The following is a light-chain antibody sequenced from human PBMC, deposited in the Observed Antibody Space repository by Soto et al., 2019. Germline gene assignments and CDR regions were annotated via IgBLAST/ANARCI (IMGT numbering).Light chain of an antibody. CDR2: RAA. Sequence: DIQMTQSPSTLSASVGDRVTVTCRASESVSDYLAWYQQKPGKAPKLLIYRAARLESEVPSRFSGSGSGTSFTLSISSLQPDDFATYYCQQYNTYPWTFGQGTKVEIK. CDR3: QQYNTYPWT. V-gene: IGKV1-5*03. J-gene: IGKJ1*01. CDR1: ESVSDY.